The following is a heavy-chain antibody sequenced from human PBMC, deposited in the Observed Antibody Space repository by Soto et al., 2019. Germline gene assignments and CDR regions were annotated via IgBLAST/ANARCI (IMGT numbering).Heavy chain of an antibody. D-gene: IGHD1-1*01. CDR3: ASGRTTGTTATNWFDP. Sequence: EVQLVESGGGLVKPGGSLRLSCAASGFTFSTYSMNWVRQAPGKGLEWVSSISSSSDYIYYADSVKGRFTISRDNAKNSLYLQMNSRSDEDTAVYYCASGRTTGTTATNWFDPWGQGTLVTVSS. V-gene: IGHV3-21*01. CDR1: GFTFSTYS. CDR2: ISSSSDYI. J-gene: IGHJ5*02.